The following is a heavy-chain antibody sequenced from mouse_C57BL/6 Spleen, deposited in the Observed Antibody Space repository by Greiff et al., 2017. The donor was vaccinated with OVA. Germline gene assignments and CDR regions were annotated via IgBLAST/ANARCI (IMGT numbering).Heavy chain of an antibody. CDR3: ARSGAYYSNYGWYFDV. CDR1: GYTFTDYN. V-gene: IGHV1-22*01. CDR2: INPNNGGT. J-gene: IGHJ1*03. Sequence: VQLQQSGPELVKPGASVKMSCKASGYTFTDYNMHWVKQSHGKSLEWIGYINPNNGGTSYNQKFKGKATLTVNKSSSTAYMELRSLTSEDSAVYYCARSGAYYSNYGWYFDVWGTGTTVTVSS. D-gene: IGHD2-5*01.